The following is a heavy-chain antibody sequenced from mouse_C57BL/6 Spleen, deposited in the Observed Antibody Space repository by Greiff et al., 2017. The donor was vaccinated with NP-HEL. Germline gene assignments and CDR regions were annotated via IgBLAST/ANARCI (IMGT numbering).Heavy chain of an antibody. J-gene: IGHJ4*01. Sequence: EVQLQQSGPELVKPGASVKISCKASGYSFTGYYMHWVKQSHGNILDWIGYIYPYNGVSSYNQKFKGKATLTVDKSSSTAYMELRSLTSEDSAVYYCASFVTTVVATGDAMDYWGQGTSVTVSS. V-gene: IGHV1-31*01. CDR2: IYPYNGVS. D-gene: IGHD1-1*01. CDR1: GYSFTGYY. CDR3: ASFVTTVVATGDAMDY.